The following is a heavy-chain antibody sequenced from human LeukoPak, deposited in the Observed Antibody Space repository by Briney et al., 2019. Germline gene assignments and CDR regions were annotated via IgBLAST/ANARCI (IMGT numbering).Heavy chain of an antibody. Sequence: ASVKVSCKASGYTFTGYYMHWVRQAPGQGLEWMGIINPSGGSTSYAQKFQGRVTMTRDTSTSTVYMELSSLRSEDTAVYSCARASVAGTTVSWFDPWGKGTLVTVSS. V-gene: IGHV1-46*01. CDR2: INPSGGST. J-gene: IGHJ5*02. CDR3: ARASVAGTTVSWFDP. CDR1: GYTFTGYY. D-gene: IGHD6-19*01.